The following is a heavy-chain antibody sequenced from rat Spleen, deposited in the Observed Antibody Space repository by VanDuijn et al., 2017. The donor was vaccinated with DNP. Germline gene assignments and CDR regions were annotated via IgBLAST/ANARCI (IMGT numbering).Heavy chain of an antibody. V-gene: IGHV5S13*01. D-gene: IGHD1-6*01. J-gene: IGHJ2*01. CDR1: GFTFSNFG. CDR2: INGGGGST. Sequence: EVQLVESGGGLVQPGRSLKLSCAASGFTFSNFGMTWVRQAPARGLEWVATINGGGGSTYYRDSVRGRFTIFRDIPKSTLYLQMDSLRSEDTATYYCASRAPGDYFYGGYFDYWGQGVMVTVSS. CDR3: ASRAPGDYFYGGYFDY.